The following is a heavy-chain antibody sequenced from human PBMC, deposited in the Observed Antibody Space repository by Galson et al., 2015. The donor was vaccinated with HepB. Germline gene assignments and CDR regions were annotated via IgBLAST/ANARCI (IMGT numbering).Heavy chain of an antibody. Sequence: LRLSCTASGFTFSDYYMSWIRQAPGKGLEWVSYISSSGSTIYYADSVKGRFTISRDNAKNSLYLQMNSLRAEDTAVYYCAREERDIVVVPAAPYYYYYYMDVWGKGTTVTVSS. CDR1: GFTFSDYY. D-gene: IGHD2-2*01. V-gene: IGHV3-11*01. CDR3: AREERDIVVVPAAPYYYYYYMDV. J-gene: IGHJ6*03. CDR2: ISSSGSTI.